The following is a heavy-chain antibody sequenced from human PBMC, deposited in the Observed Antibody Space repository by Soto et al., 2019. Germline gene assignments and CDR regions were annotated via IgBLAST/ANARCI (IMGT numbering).Heavy chain of an antibody. Sequence: QVQLVESGGGVVQPGRSLRLSCAASGFTFSSYGMHWVRQAPGKGLEWVAVIWYDGSNKYYADSVKGRFTISRDNSKNTLYLQMDSLTAEDTAVYYCARAPTTVVIGDYFDYWGQGSLVTVSS. J-gene: IGHJ4*02. CDR1: GFTFSSYG. CDR2: IWYDGSNK. D-gene: IGHD4-17*01. V-gene: IGHV3-33*01. CDR3: ARAPTTVVIGDYFDY.